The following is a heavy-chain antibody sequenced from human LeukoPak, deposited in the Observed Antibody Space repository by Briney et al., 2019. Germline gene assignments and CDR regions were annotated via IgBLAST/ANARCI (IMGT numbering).Heavy chain of an antibody. CDR3: ARDHGGYCSSTSCLPDY. V-gene: IGHV3-30*19. D-gene: IGHD2-2*01. Sequence: PGGSLRLSCAASGFTFSSYGMHWVRQAPGKGLEWVAVIWYDGSNKYYADSVKGRFTISRDNSKNTLYLQMNSLRAEDTAVYYCARDHGGYCSSTSCLPDYWGQGTLVTVSS. CDR2: IWYDGSNK. J-gene: IGHJ4*02. CDR1: GFTFSSYG.